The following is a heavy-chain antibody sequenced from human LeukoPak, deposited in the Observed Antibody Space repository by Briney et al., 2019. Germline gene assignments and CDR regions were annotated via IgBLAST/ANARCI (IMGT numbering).Heavy chain of an antibody. CDR3: ARDFMRPAAGRIGGFDY. CDR2: ISGNGGST. Sequence: GGSLRLSCAASGFTFSSYAMHWVRQAPGKGLEYVSAISGNGGSTYYANSVKGRFTISRDNSKNTLYLQMGSLRAEDMAVYYCARDFMRPAAGRIGGFDYWGQGTLVTVSS. J-gene: IGHJ4*02. D-gene: IGHD6-13*01. CDR1: GFTFSSYA. V-gene: IGHV3-64*01.